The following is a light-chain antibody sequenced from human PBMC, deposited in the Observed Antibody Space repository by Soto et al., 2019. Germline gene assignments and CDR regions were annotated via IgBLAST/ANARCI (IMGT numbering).Light chain of an antibody. Sequence: QAVLTQPPSASGTPGQTVTISCSGSSFNIGFNYVYWYQQLPGMAPTLLIHSNDERPSGVPDRFSGSKSGTSASLAISGLRSEDEAEYYCAAWDDSLSGGVFGTGTKVTVL. CDR3: AAWDDSLSGGV. V-gene: IGLV1-47*02. CDR2: SND. J-gene: IGLJ1*01. CDR1: SFNIGFNY.